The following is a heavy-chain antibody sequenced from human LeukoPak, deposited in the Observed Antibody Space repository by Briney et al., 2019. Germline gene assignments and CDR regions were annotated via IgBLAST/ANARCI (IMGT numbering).Heavy chain of an antibody. D-gene: IGHD2-15*01. CDR2: ISYNGRNY. CDR3: ARDRCSGGSCYLNPFDY. CDR1: GFTFSSYA. V-gene: IGHV3-30*01. J-gene: IGHJ4*02. Sequence: GGSLRLSCAAPGFTFSSYAMHWVRQAPGKGLEWVAVISYNGRNYNYADSVKGRFTISRDNFKNTLYLQMNSLRAEDTAVYYCARDRCSGGSCYLNPFDYWGQGTLVTVSS.